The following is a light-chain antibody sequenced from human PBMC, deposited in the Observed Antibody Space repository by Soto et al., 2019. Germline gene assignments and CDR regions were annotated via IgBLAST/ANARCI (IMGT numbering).Light chain of an antibody. CDR3: QQRSNWMIT. CDR1: QGISNY. V-gene: IGKV1-9*01. Sequence: IQLTQSPSSLSASVGDRVTITCRASQGISNYLAWYQQKPGKAPKLLIYAASTLQRGVPSRCSGSGAGTEFTLTISSLEPEDFGVYYCQQRSNWMITVGQGTRLDIK. CDR2: AAS. J-gene: IGKJ5*01.